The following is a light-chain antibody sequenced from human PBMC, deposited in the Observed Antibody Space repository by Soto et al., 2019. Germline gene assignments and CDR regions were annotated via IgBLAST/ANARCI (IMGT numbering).Light chain of an antibody. CDR2: GAS. CDR3: QQYNDWPLT. V-gene: IGKV3D-15*01. Sequence: EIVMTQSPATLSVSAGERATRSCRASKSVSSNLAWYQQKPCQAPRLLIFGASTGATGIPARFSGSGSGTEFSLTISSLQSEDFAVYYCQQYNDWPLTFGGGTRVEIK. J-gene: IGKJ4*01. CDR1: KSVSSN.